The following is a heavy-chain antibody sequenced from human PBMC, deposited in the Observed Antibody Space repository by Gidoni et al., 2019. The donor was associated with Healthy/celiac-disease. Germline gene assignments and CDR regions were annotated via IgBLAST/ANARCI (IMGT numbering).Heavy chain of an antibody. V-gene: IGHV3-66*01. CDR1: GFTVSSNY. J-gene: IGHJ4*02. Sequence: EVQLVESGGGLVQPGGSLRLSCAAPGFTVSSNYMSWVRQVPGKGLEWVSVIYSGGSTYYADSVKGRFTISRDNSKNTLYLQMNSLRAEDTAVYYCARDLVGYAGFGELSNFDYWGQGTLVTVSS. CDR3: ARDLVGYAGFGELSNFDY. D-gene: IGHD3-10*01. CDR2: IYSGGST.